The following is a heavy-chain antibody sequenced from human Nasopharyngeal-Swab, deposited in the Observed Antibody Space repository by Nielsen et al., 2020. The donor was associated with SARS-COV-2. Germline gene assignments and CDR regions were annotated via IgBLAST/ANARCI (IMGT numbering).Heavy chain of an antibody. J-gene: IGHJ3*01. D-gene: IGHD2-8*01. CDR2: ITGSGTT. Sequence: GESLKISCAASAFTFGNYYMTWIRQAPGKGLEWVSAITGSGTTYYADSVKGRFTISRDSSKNTLYLQMNSLRAEDTALYYCAKGDTNGANDAFDLWGQGTMVTVSS. CDR3: AKGDTNGANDAFDL. V-gene: IGHV3-23*01. CDR1: AFTFGNYY.